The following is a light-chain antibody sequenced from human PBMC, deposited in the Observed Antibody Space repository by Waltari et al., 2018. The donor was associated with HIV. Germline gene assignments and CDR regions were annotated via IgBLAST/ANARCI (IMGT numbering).Light chain of an antibody. CDR1: RLNVGSNY. CDR2: RNN. V-gene: IGLV1-47*01. J-gene: IGLJ3*02. Sequence: QSVLTQPPSAPGTPGQRVTISCSGSRLNVGSNYVYCYQQLPGTAPKLLIYRNNQRPSGVPDRFSGSKSGTSASLAISGLRSEDEADYYCAAWDDSLSGRVFGGGTKLTVL. CDR3: AAWDDSLSGRV.